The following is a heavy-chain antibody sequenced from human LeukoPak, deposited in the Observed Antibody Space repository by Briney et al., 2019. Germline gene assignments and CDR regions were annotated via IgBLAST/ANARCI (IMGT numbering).Heavy chain of an antibody. Sequence: TSETLSLTCTVSGGSISSYYWSWIRQPAGKGLEWIGRIYDGGSTYYNPSLRSRITISVDTSKNQFSLKLSSVTAADTAVYYCAREAFSSGYYDDYWGQGTLVTVSS. CDR3: AREAFSSGYYDDY. CDR2: IYDGGST. CDR1: GGSISSYY. D-gene: IGHD3-22*01. V-gene: IGHV4-4*07. J-gene: IGHJ4*02.